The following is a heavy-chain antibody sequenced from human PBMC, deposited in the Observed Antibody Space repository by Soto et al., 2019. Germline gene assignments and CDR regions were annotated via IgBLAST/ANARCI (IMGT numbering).Heavy chain of an antibody. Sequence: QVQLQESGPGLVKPSQTLSLTCTVSGGSISSGGYYWSWIRHHPGKGLEWIVYIYYSGSTYYNPSLKSRVTLSVDTSKNQFSLKLSAVTAADTAVYYCARDPEYGGGDCYNSGPTWGQGTLVTVSS. V-gene: IGHV4-31*03. CDR3: ARDPEYGGGDCYNSGPT. CDR2: IYYSGST. CDR1: GGSISSGGYY. D-gene: IGHD2-21*02. J-gene: IGHJ5*02.